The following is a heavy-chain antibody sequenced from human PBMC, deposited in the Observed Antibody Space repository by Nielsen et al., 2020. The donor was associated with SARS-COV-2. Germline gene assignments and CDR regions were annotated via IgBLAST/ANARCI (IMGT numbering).Heavy chain of an antibody. Sequence: GESLKISCAASGFTFSDYSMHWVRQAPGQGLEWVSLIRWDGGGTYYVDSVKGRFTISRDNSKDSLYLRMNSLRTEDTAVYYCAKDGYSSSWSSRYFHYGMDVWGQGTTVTVSS. CDR2: IRWDGGGT. CDR3: AKDGYSSSWSSRYFHYGMDV. J-gene: IGHJ6*02. CDR1: GFTFSDYS. V-gene: IGHV3-43*01. D-gene: IGHD6-13*01.